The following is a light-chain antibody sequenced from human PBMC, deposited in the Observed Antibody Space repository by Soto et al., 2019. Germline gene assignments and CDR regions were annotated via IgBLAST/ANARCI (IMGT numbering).Light chain of an antibody. CDR1: QSISNY. CDR2: AAS. J-gene: IGKJ1*01. CDR3: QQYNSYRWT. V-gene: IGKV1-16*01. Sequence: DIQMTQSPSSLSASVGDRVTITCRASQSISNYLNWYQQKPGKAPKLLIYAASSLQSGVPSRFSGSGSGTEFTLTISSLQPDDFATYYCQQYNSYRWTFGQGTKVDIK.